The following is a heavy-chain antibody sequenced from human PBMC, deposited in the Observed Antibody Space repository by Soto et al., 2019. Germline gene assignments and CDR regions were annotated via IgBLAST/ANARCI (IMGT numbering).Heavy chain of an antibody. CDR3: ARAVTWGLDV. CDR1: GFPSSLYS. J-gene: IGHJ6*02. CDR2: ISRSSTGI. V-gene: IGHV3-48*02. D-gene: IGHD3-10*01. Sequence: EVQLVESGGGLVQLGGSLRLSCAPSGFPSSLYSISWVRQAPGKGLEWVSYISRSSTGIHYADSVKGRFTISRDDATNSMHLQMNSLRDGDTAVYYCARAVTWGLDVWGQGTTVSISS.